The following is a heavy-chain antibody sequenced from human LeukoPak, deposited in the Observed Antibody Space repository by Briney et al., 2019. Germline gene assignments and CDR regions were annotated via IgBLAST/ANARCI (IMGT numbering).Heavy chain of an antibody. CDR2: THSSGST. J-gene: IGHJ4*02. Sequence: PSETLSLTCTISGGSIDSKTYYWSWIRQSADKGLEWIGRTHSSGSTNYNPSLQSRVTISVDTSKNHFSLQLSSVTAADTAVYYCAKAGSWQGALDSWGQGTLVIVSS. V-gene: IGHV4-61*02. D-gene: IGHD6-13*01. CDR3: AKAGSWQGALDS. CDR1: GGSIDSKTYY.